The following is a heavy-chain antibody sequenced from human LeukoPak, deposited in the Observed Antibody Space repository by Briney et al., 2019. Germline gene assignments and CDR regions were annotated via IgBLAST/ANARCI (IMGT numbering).Heavy chain of an antibody. CDR3: ARDAYYYDTSGHYLSDS. J-gene: IGHJ4*02. CDR1: GGSFSGYY. CDR2: IYYSGST. Sequence: ASETLSLTCAVYGGSFSGYYWSRIRQPPGKGLEWIGNIYYSGSTYNNPSLKSRVTMSVDTSKNQFSLTLTSVTAADTAVYYCARDAYYYDTSGHYLSDSWGQGTLVTVSS. D-gene: IGHD3-22*01. V-gene: IGHV4-34*11.